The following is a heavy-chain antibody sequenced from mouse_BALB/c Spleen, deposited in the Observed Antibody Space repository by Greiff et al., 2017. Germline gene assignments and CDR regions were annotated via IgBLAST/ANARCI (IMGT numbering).Heavy chain of an antibody. D-gene: IGHD3-1*01. CDR1: GYSFTGYN. V-gene: IGHV1S135*01. Sequence: VQLQQSGPELEKPGASVKLSCKATGYSFTGYNLNWVKQSNGKSLEWIGNIDPYYGGTSYNQKFKGKATLTVDTSSSTAYLQLKSLSSEDSAVYYCASSGYLDAMDYWGQGTSVTGSS. CDR3: ASSGYLDAMDY. J-gene: IGHJ4*01. CDR2: IDPYYGGT.